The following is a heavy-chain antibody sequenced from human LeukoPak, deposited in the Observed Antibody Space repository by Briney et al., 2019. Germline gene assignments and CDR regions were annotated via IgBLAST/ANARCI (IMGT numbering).Heavy chain of an antibody. CDR1: GYTFTSYG. J-gene: IGHJ4*02. D-gene: IGHD3-9*01. V-gene: IGHV1-18*04. CDR3: AKQARYGGPCAY. Sequence: GASVKVSCKASGYTFTSYGISWVRQAPGQGLEWMGWISAYNGNTNYAQKFQGRVTITADKSTSTAYMELSSLRSEDTAVYYCAKQARYGGPCAYWGQGTLVTVSS. CDR2: ISAYNGNT.